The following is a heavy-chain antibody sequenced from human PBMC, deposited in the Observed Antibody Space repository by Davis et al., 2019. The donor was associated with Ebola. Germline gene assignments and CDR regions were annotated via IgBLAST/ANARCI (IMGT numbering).Heavy chain of an antibody. CDR3: TRDPAGFRYDILTGYHYGGSYFDY. CDR2: IRSKANSYAT. V-gene: IGHV3-73*01. Sequence: PGGSLRLSCAASGFTFSGSAMHWVRQASGKGLEWVGRIRSKANSYATAYAASVKGRFTISRDDSKNTAYLQMNSLKTEDTAVYYCTRDPAGFRYDILTGYHYGGSYFDYWGQGTLVTVSS. CDR1: GFTFSGSA. J-gene: IGHJ4*02. D-gene: IGHD3-9*01.